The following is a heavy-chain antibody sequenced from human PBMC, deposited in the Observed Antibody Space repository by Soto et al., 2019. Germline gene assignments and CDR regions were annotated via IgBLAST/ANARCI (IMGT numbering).Heavy chain of an antibody. Sequence: SETLSLTCTVSGGSISSGGYYWSWIRQHPGRGLEWIGYIYYSGTTYYNPSLKSRIAISVDTSENQFSLRLSSVTAADTAVYYCARAYGSGSYSNVHFDYWGQGTLVTVSS. J-gene: IGHJ4*02. CDR1: GGSISSGGYY. V-gene: IGHV4-31*03. CDR2: IYYSGTT. CDR3: ARAYGSGSYSNVHFDY. D-gene: IGHD3-10*01.